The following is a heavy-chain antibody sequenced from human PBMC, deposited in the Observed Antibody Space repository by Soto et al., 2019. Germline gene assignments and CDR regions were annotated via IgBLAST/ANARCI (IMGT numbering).Heavy chain of an antibody. D-gene: IGHD1-26*01. CDR2: IIPIFGTA. CDR3: ARDGGRHSGGIDY. V-gene: IGHV1-69*01. CDR1: GGTFSSYS. J-gene: IGHJ4*02. Sequence: QVQLVQSGAEVKKPGSSVKVSCKASGGTFSSYSINWVRQAPGQGLEWMGEIIPIFGTANYAQKFQGRVTITAEESTRTAYMELSSLRSEDTAVYYCARDGGRHSGGIDYWGQGTLVTGSS.